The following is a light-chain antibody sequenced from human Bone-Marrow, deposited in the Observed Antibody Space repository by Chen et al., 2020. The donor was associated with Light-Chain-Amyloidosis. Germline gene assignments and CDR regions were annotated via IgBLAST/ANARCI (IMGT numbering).Light chain of an antibody. Sequence: QSALTHPASVSGSPGQSNTISCTGTSSDVGGYNHVSWYQHHPGKAPKLMIYEVSNRPSGISNRFSGSESGNTASLSISGLQAEDEDDYYCSSYTSSVSYVFGSGTKVTVL. CDR3: SSYTSSVSYV. V-gene: IGLV2-14*01. J-gene: IGLJ1*01. CDR2: EVS. CDR1: SSDVGGYNH.